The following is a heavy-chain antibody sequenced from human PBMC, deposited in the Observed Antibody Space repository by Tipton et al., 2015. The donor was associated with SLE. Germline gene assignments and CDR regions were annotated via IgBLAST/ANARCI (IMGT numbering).Heavy chain of an antibody. Sequence: GLVKPSETLSLTCTVSGGSISTPIHYWAWIRQPPGKGLEWIGSIYHSGGTYYNPSLKSRLTISVDTSKNQFSLKLSSVTAADTAMYYCARYYYDSGSYRFDCWGQGTLVTVSS. CDR1: GGSISTPIHY. CDR3: ARYYYDSGSYRFDC. V-gene: IGHV4-39*07. J-gene: IGHJ4*02. CDR2: IYHSGGT. D-gene: IGHD3-10*01.